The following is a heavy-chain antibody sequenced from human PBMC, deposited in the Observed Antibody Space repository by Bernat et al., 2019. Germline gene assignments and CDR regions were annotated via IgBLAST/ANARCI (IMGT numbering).Heavy chain of an antibody. Sequence: EVQLVESGGGLVQPGGSLRLSCAASGFTFSSYSMNWVRQAPGNGLEWVSYISSSSSTMYYPDSVKGRFTVSRDNAKNSLYLQMNSLRAEDTAVYYCARVWGDYCSGASCHPIWGQGTLVTVSS. J-gene: IGHJ4*02. V-gene: IGHV3-48*01. CDR3: ARVWGDYCSGASCHPI. CDR1: GFTFSSYS. D-gene: IGHD2-15*01. CDR2: ISSSSSTM.